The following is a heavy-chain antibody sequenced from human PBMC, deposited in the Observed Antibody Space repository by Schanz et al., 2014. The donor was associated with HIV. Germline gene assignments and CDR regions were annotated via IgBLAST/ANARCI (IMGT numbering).Heavy chain of an antibody. Sequence: EVQLLESGGGLVQPGGSLRLSCAASGFTFYTYAMTWVRQAPGKGLEWVSTISDSGDGTYYADSMKGRFTISRDNSKNTLYLQMNSLRAEDTSVYYCARGFQGFDYWGQGTLVTVSP. CDR3: ARGFQGFDY. J-gene: IGHJ4*02. CDR1: GFTFYTYA. D-gene: IGHD3-10*01. V-gene: IGHV3-23*01. CDR2: ISDSGDGT.